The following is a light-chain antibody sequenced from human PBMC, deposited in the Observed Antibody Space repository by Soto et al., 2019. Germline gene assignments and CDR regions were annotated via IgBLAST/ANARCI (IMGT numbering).Light chain of an antibody. CDR2: CAS. J-gene: IGKJ1*01. Sequence: EIVLTQSPGTLSLSPGERATLSCRASQSFSSNYLAWYQQKPGQAPRHLIYCASTRATGIPDRFSGTESGTDFTLTISRLAPEDSAVYYCQQYSSEWTFGQGTKVEV. V-gene: IGKV3-20*01. CDR3: QQYSSEWT. CDR1: QSFSSNY.